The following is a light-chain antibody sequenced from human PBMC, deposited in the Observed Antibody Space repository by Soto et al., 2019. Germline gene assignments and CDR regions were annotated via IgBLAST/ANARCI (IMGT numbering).Light chain of an antibody. J-gene: IGKJ4*01. Sequence: EIGFTQSPPTLSFCGGERASLSCRASQSVSSNYLAWYQQKPGLAPRLLIYDASNRATGIPDRFSGSGSGTDFTLTISRLEPEDFAVYYCQKYGNTPLSFGGGTKVDIK. V-gene: IGKV3D-20*01. CDR3: QKYGNTPLS. CDR2: DAS. CDR1: QSVSSNY.